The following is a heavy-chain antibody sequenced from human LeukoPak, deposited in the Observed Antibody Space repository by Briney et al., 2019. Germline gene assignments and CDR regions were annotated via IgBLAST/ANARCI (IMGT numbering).Heavy chain of an antibody. CDR1: SSGGYY. CDR3: AKDSGYYYDSGAFDI. J-gene: IGHJ3*02. V-gene: IGHV3-9*01. D-gene: IGHD3-22*01. Sequence: SSGGYYWSWIRQHPGKGLEWVSGISWNSGSIGYADSVKGRFTISRDNAKNSLYLQMNSLRTEDTALYYCAKDSGYYYDSGAFDIWGQGTMVTVSS. CDR2: ISWNSGSI.